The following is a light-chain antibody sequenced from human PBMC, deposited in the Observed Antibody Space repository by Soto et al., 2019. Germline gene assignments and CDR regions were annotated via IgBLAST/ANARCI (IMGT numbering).Light chain of an antibody. CDR2: GAS. V-gene: IGKV3-20*01. J-gene: IGKJ3*01. Sequence: EIVLTQSPGTLSLSPGQRATLSCRASQSVSSNYLVWYQQRPGQPPRLLISGASRRATGIPDRFSGSGSGRDFTLTISRLEPEDSAVYYCQQYGSSPVTFGPGTTVDIK. CDR3: QQYGSSPVT. CDR1: QSVSSNY.